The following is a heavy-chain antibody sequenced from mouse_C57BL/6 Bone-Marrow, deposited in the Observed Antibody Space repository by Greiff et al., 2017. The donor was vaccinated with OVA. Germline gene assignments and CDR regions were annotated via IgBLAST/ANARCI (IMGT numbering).Heavy chain of an antibody. J-gene: IGHJ1*03. CDR1: GYTFTDYY. V-gene: IGHV1-76*01. Sequence: QVQLQQSGAELVRPGASVKLSCKASGYTFTDYYINWVEQRPGQGLEWIARIYPGSGNTYYNEKFKGKATLTAEKSSSTAYMQLSSLTSEDSAVYFCARGYGNTWYFDVWGTGTTVTVSS. CDR2: IYPGSGNT. D-gene: IGHD1-1*01. CDR3: ARGYGNTWYFDV.